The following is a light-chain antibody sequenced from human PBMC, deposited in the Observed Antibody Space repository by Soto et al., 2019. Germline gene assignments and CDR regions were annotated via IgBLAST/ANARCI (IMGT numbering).Light chain of an antibody. CDR2: DAS. V-gene: IGKV3-11*01. J-gene: IGKJ3*01. Sequence: EFVLTQSPAILSLSPGEGATLSCRASQSVGNYLAWYQQNPGQAPRLLISDASNSATGIPDRFSVSGYGTAFPLTISSLEPEDFAVYYCHQRRNWLFSFGPGTKVDMK. CDR3: HQRRNWLFS. CDR1: QSVGNY.